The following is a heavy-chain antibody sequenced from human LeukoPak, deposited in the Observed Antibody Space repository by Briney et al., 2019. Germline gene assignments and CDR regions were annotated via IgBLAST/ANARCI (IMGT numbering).Heavy chain of an antibody. CDR1: GGSISSGSYY. CDR2: IYTSGST. D-gene: IGHD4-17*01. J-gene: IGHJ4*02. CDR3: ARGTTPRY. Sequence: SETLSLTCTVSGGSISSGSYYWSWIRQPAGKGLEWIGRIYTSGSTNYNPSLKSRVTISVDTSKNQFSLKLSSVTAADTAVYYCARGTTPRYWGQGTLVTVSS. V-gene: IGHV4-61*02.